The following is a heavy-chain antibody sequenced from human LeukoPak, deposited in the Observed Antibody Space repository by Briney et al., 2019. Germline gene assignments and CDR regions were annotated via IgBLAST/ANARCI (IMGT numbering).Heavy chain of an antibody. D-gene: IGHD3-16*01. CDR3: ARDPEGGAFDM. J-gene: IGHJ3*02. Sequence: GGSLRLSCAASGFTFSSYAMSWVRQAPGKGLEWVSAISGSGVYTYYADSVKGRFTISRDNSKNTLYLQMNNLRAEDTAVYYCARDPEGGAFDMWGQGTMVTVSS. V-gene: IGHV3-23*01. CDR1: GFTFSSYA. CDR2: ISGSGVYT.